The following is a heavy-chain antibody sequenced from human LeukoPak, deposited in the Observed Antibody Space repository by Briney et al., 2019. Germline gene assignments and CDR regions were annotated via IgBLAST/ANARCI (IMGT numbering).Heavy chain of an antibody. V-gene: IGHV3-7*01. CDR3: ARADYYGSGSYYWK. Sequence: GGSLRLSCAASGFTFSSYSMSWVRQAPGKGLEWVANIKEDGSEKYYVDSVKGRFTISRDNAKNSLYLQMNSLRAEDTAVYYCARADYYGSGSYYWKWGQGTLVTVSS. D-gene: IGHD3-10*01. CDR1: GFTFSSYS. J-gene: IGHJ4*02. CDR2: IKEDGSEK.